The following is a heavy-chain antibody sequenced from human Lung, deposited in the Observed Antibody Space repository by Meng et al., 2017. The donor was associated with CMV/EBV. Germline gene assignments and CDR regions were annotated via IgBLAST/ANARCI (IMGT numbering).Heavy chain of an antibody. Sequence: GESLKISCAASGFTFNDAWMNWGRQAPGKGLEWGGRIKTKTDGGTTDYAKPVKGGFTISRDDSKNTLYMRMNSLKTEDTAVYYCTAGLYEGGGLDQWGQGTLVTVSS. D-gene: IGHD2-8*01. CDR3: TAGLYEGGGLDQ. CDR1: GFTFNDAW. J-gene: IGHJ4*02. V-gene: IGHV3-15*01. CDR2: IKTKTDGGTT.